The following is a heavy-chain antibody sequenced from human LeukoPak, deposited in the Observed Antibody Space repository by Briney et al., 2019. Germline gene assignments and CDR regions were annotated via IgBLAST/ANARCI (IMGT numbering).Heavy chain of an antibody. CDR3: ARALRGLYSSSWYPYGAFDI. CDR2: ISSSSSYI. D-gene: IGHD6-13*01. Sequence: GGSLRLSCAASGITVSTNYMSWVRQGPGKGLEWVSSISSSSSYIYYADSVKCRFTISIDNAKNSLYLQMNSLRAEDTAVYYCARALRGLYSSSWYPYGAFDIWGQGTMVTVSS. J-gene: IGHJ3*02. V-gene: IGHV3-21*01. CDR1: GITVSTNY.